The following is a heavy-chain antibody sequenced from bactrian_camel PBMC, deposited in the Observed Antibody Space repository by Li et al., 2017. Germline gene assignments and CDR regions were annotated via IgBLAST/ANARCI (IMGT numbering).Heavy chain of an antibody. CDR2: IAINGGT. D-gene: IGHD4*01. CDR1: GSAISNLY. Sequence: HVQLVESGGGSVQAGGSLRLSCAASGSAISNLYMAWFRQAPGKEREGVAYIAINGGTDYTYAVAGRFTISRDNAKNTVYLQMNSLKPEDTAVYYCVRDWLYSQGDYWGKGTQVTVS. J-gene: IGHJ7*01. V-gene: IGHV3S63*01.